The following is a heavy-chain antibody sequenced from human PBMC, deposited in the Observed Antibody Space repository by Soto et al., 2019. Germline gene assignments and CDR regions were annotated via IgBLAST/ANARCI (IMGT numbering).Heavy chain of an antibody. J-gene: IGHJ5*02. CDR1: GYTFSGYS. CDR2: MNADSGGT. Sequence: QVQLVQSGAEVKKPGDSAKVSCKASGYTFSGYSIHWMRQAPGQGIEWMGWMNADSGGTKYAQKVQVRVPLTSDTSIRTANMALRSLRSDDAAGYYWARRVAAADTVWFDPWGQGTLVSVSS. V-gene: IGHV1-2*02. D-gene: IGHD6-25*01. CDR3: ARRVAAADTVWFDP.